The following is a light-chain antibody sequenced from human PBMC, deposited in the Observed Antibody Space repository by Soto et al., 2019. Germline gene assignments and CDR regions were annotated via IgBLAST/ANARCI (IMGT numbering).Light chain of an antibody. Sequence: EIVLTQSPCTLSLSPGERATLSCRASQSVSSNLAWYQQKPGQAPRLLIYGASTRATGIPARFSGSGSGTDFTLTISSLEPEDFAVYYCQQRSNWPITFAQGTRLEI. CDR2: GAS. V-gene: IGKV3-11*01. J-gene: IGKJ5*01. CDR1: QSVSSN. CDR3: QQRSNWPIT.